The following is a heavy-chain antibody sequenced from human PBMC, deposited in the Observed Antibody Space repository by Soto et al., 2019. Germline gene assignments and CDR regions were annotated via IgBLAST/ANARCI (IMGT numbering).Heavy chain of an antibody. CDR2: IYYSGST. CDR1: GGSISSGGYY. D-gene: IGHD6-13*01. J-gene: IGHJ4*02. CDR3: GRPPMAAAVPSYFDY. Sequence: SETLSLTCTVSGGSISSGGYYWSWIRQHPGKGLEWIGYIYYSGSTYYNPSLKSRVTISVDTSKNQFSLKLSSVTAADTAVYYCGRPPMAAAVPSYFDYGGQGTLVTVSS. V-gene: IGHV4-31*03.